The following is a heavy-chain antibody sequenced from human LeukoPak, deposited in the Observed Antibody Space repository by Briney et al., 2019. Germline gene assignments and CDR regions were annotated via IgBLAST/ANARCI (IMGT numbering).Heavy chain of an antibody. CDR1: GFTFSSYD. D-gene: IGHD5-18*01. CDR2: ISGSGGST. Sequence: GGSLRLSCAASGFTFSSYDMSWVRQAPGKGLEWVSAISGSGGSTYYADSVKGRFTISRDNSKNTLYLQMNSLRAEDTAVYHCANVFPDTAMVYQWGQGTLVTVSS. CDR3: ANVFPDTAMVYQ. V-gene: IGHV3-23*01. J-gene: IGHJ4*02.